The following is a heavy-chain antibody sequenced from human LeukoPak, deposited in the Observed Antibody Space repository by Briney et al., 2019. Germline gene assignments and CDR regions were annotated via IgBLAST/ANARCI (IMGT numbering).Heavy chain of an antibody. CDR1: GYSISSGYY. Sequence: PSETLSLTCTVSGYSISSGYYWGWIRQPPGKGLEWIGSIYHSGSTYYNPSLKSRVTISVDTSKNQFSLKLGSVTAADTAVYYCAKVGSMVRGVIIRFDYWGQGTLVTVSS. V-gene: IGHV4-38-2*02. CDR3: AKVGSMVRGVIIRFDY. D-gene: IGHD3-10*01. CDR2: IYHSGST. J-gene: IGHJ4*02.